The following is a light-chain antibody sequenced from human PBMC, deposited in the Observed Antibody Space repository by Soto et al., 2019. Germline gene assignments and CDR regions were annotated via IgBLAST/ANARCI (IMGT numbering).Light chain of an antibody. Sequence: DIQMTQSPSALSASVGDRVTITCRASQAISTMLAWYQQKPGKAPNFLINKASSLESGVPSRFSGSGSGTEFTLTISGLQPDDFAIYYCQQYNDYPVTFGGGTKVDIK. J-gene: IGKJ4*01. CDR1: QAISTM. V-gene: IGKV1-5*03. CDR2: KAS. CDR3: QQYNDYPVT.